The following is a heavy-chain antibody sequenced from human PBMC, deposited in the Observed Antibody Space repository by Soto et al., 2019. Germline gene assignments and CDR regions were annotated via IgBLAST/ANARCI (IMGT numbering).Heavy chain of an antibody. CDR1: GGTFSSYA. CDR2: IIPIFGTP. CDR3: ARDAYYDSSGYYYVKGWFDP. J-gene: IGHJ5*02. D-gene: IGHD3-22*01. V-gene: IGHV1-69*12. Sequence: QVQLVQSGAEVKKPGSSVKVSCKASGGTFSSYAISWVRQAPGQGLEWMGGIIPIFGTPNYAQKFQGRVTITADESTSTAYMELSSLRSEDTAVYYCARDAYYDSSGYYYVKGWFDPWGQGTLVTVSS.